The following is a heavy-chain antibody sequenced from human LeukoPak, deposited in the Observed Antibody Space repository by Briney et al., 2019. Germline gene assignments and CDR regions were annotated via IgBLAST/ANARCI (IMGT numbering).Heavy chain of an antibody. Sequence: GRSLRLSCAASGFTFSNYGMHWVRQAPGKGLEWVAVISYDGSYKHYSDSVKGRFAISRDNSKNTVYLQLNSLLPDDTAVYYCAKDRSCSGGSCYSTYFDYWGQGTLVTVSS. CDR3: AKDRSCSGGSCYSTYFDY. CDR1: GFTFSNYG. V-gene: IGHV3-30*18. J-gene: IGHJ4*02. CDR2: ISYDGSYK. D-gene: IGHD2-15*01.